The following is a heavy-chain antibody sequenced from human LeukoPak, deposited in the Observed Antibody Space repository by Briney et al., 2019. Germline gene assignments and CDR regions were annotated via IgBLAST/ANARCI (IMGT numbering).Heavy chain of an antibody. CDR2: IHYSGST. V-gene: IGHV4-59*01. D-gene: IGHD6-13*01. CDR1: GGSLSSYY. J-gene: IGHJ6*03. CDR3: ARTTEAHSWRTRYSDYYMDV. Sequence: SETLSLTCTVSGGSLSSYYWSWIRQPPGKGLEWIGYIHYSGSTNYNPSLKSRVTISVDTSKNQFSLKLSSVTAADTAVYYCARTTEAHSWRTRYSDYYMDVWGKGTTVTVSS.